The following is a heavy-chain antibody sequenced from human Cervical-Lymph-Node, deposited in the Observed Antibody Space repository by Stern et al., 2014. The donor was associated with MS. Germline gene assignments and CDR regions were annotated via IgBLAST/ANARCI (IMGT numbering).Heavy chain of an antibody. CDR2: INTDGGSP. Sequence: EVQLVESGGGLVQPGGSLRLSCAASGFTFDSYSMHWVRQVPGKGLVWVSRINTDGGSPRYADSVKGRFTISRDNAKNMLYLEMNSLRAEDTAVYYCSGSNWYFFDYWGQGTLVTVSS. J-gene: IGHJ4*02. CDR1: GFTFDSYS. CDR3: SGSNWYFFDY. V-gene: IGHV3-74*02. D-gene: IGHD6-13*01.